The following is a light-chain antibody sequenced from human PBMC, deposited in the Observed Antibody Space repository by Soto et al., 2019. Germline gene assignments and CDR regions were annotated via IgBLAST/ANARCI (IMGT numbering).Light chain of an antibody. Sequence: DIQMTQSPSSLSASVGDRVTITCRASQIIGNFLNWYQQKPGKAPKFLIYAASTLQSGVPSRFSGSGSGTDFTLTINSLQPEDFATYYCQQTYNTPFTFGPGTKVDIK. V-gene: IGKV1-39*01. CDR2: AAS. CDR3: QQTYNTPFT. J-gene: IGKJ3*01. CDR1: QIIGNF.